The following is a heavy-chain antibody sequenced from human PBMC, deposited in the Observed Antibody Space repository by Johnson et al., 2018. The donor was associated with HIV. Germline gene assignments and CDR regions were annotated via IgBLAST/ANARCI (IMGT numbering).Heavy chain of an antibody. D-gene: IGHD1-1*01. CDR1: GFTFSDYY. V-gene: IGHV3-11*04. CDR3: ARGGNNWNEFLNDAFDI. CDR2: ISSSGSNI. Sequence: QVQLVESGGGLVKPGGSLRLSCAASGFTFSDYYMSWISQAPGKGLESVSYISSSGSNISYADSVKGRFTISRDKAKKSLYLQMNSLRAEDTAVYYCARGGNNWNEFLNDAFDIWGQGTMVPVST. J-gene: IGHJ3*02.